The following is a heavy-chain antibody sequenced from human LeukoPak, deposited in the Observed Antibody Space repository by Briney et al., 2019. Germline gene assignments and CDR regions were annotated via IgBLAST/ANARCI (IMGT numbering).Heavy chain of an antibody. D-gene: IGHD6-13*01. J-gene: IGHJ4*02. Sequence: PGGSLRLSCTASGFIFRSFWMSWVRQAPGKRLEWVSGINWNGGSTGYADSVKGRFTISRDNAKNSLYLQMNSLRAEDTALYYCAREAAAGGEYYFDYWGQGTLVTVSS. V-gene: IGHV3-20*04. CDR1: GFIFRSFW. CDR2: INWNGGST. CDR3: AREAAAGGEYYFDY.